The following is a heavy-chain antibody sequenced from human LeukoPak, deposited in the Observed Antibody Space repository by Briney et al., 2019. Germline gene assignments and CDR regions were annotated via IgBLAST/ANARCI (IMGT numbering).Heavy chain of an antibody. CDR3: ASLIVLMVYAIREVDY. D-gene: IGHD2-8*01. J-gene: IGHJ4*02. CDR1: GFTFSSYA. CDR2: ISGSGGST. V-gene: IGHV3-23*01. Sequence: GGSLRLSCAASGFTFSSYAMSWVRQAPGKGLEWVSAISGSGGSTYYADSVKGRFTISRDNSENTLYLQMNSLRAEDTAVYYCASLIVLMVYAIREVDYWGQGTLVTVSS.